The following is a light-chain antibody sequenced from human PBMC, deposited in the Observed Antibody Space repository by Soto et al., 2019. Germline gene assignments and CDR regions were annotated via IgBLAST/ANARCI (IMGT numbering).Light chain of an antibody. CDR1: SSNIGGNI. CDR3: AAWDDSLNGVV. CDR2: GND. Sequence: QSVLNQPPSASGTPGQRVTISCSGSSSNIGGNIVNWYQQLPGTAPKLLIFGNDQRPSWVLDRFSGSKSGTSASRAISGLQSEDEANYYCAAWDDSLNGVVFGGGTKLTVL. J-gene: IGLJ2*01. V-gene: IGLV1-44*01.